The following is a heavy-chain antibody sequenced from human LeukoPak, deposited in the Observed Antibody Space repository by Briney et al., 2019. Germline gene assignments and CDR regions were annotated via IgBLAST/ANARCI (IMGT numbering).Heavy chain of an antibody. CDR1: GFTFSNYN. CDR3: ARDPYSGNYGNDYDYYMDV. J-gene: IGHJ6*03. D-gene: IGHD1-26*01. V-gene: IGHV3-21*01. Sequence: PGGSLRLSCAASGFTFSNYNMNWVRQAPGKAMEWVSSITSSGTYIFYADSVKGRFTISRDNAKNSLYLQMDSLGPEDTAVYYCARDPYSGNYGNDYDYYMDVWGKGTTVTISS. CDR2: ITSSGTYI.